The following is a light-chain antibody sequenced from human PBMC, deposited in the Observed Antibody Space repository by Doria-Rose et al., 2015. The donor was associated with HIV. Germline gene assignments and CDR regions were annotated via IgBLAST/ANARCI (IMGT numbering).Light chain of an antibody. CDR1: QSLLYTSKNY. CDR2: WAS. Sequence: DIRMTQSPASLGMSLGERATLNCKSNQSLLYTSKNYLAWYQQEPGQPPKLLIYWASTRQSGVSARFSGSGSGTDFTLTISSLEAEDVAVYYCQQYYDTPSFGPGTTVDSK. CDR3: QQYYDTPS. V-gene: IGKV4-1*01. J-gene: IGKJ3*01.